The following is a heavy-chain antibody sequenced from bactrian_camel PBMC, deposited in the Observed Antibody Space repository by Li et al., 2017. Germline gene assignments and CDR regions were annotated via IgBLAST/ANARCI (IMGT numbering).Heavy chain of an antibody. CDR2: IYTGDGSST. CDR3: AAGWSDSVCQSLRTSQEAGL. CDR1: GNTASVNA. D-gene: IGHD6*01. J-gene: IGHJ4*01. Sequence: VQLVESGGGSVQAGGSLTLSCAASGNTASVNAMGWFRQAPGKDRVGVAAIYTGDGSSTYYADSVRGRFTISQDNANNTVFLQMNSLKPDDTAMYYRAAGWSDSVCQSLRTSQEAGLWGQGTQVTVS. V-gene: IGHV3S54*01.